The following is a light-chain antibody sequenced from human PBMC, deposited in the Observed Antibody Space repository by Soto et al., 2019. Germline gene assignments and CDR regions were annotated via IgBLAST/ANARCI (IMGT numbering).Light chain of an antibody. CDR1: QSITNY. J-gene: IGKJ1*01. CDR3: HQSFSDPWT. Sequence: DIQMTQSPSSLSASVGDRVTITCRASQSITNYLNWYQQKPGKSPKLLIYAASSLHGGVPSRFSGSGSGTDFALTISSLQPEYCATYYCHQSFSDPWTFGQGTKGEIK. V-gene: IGKV1-39*01. CDR2: AAS.